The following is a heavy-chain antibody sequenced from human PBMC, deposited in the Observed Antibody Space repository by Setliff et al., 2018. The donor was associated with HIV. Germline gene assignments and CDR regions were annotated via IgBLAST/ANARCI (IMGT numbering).Heavy chain of an antibody. CDR1: GASINSYY. CDR2: IYSTGRT. V-gene: IGHV4-4*07. CDR3: ARDRAMRFSNSPSFNYFDV. J-gene: IGHJ4*02. D-gene: IGHD2-2*01. Sequence: SETLSLTCTVSGASINSYYWNWIRQPAGKGLEWIGSIYSTGRTYYNPSHKSRLTLSVDAAKNRFSLRLTSVTAADTAVYYCARDRAMRFSNSPSFNYFDVWGQGALVTV.